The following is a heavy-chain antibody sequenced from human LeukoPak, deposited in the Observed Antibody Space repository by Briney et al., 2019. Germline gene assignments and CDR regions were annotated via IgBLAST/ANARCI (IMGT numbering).Heavy chain of an antibody. Sequence: EPLSLPCSVSGGPNTGCPYHGGWIRQPPGTGREWIGSIYYSGTTYYHPSLKTRVTIPVDTSKNQLSQKQSCVPAGDTPVYYCAKAGGHYHNGWESYHSFDSWSQGILVTVSS. CDR3: AKAGGHYHNGWESYHSFDS. V-gene: IGHV4-39*07. D-gene: IGHD3-16*02. J-gene: IGHJ4*02. CDR1: GGPNTGCPYH. CDR2: IYYSGTT.